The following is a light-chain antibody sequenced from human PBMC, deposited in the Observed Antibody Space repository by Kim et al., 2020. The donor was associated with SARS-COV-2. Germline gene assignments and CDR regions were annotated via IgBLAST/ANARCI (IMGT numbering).Light chain of an antibody. Sequence: VTHACYGSSSNIGSNTLNWYQQLPGTAPKLLIYSNNQRPSGVPDRFSGSKSGTSASLAISGLQSEDEADYYCAAWDDSLNGRGVFGGGTQLTVL. CDR2: SNN. CDR3: AAWDDSLNGRGV. V-gene: IGLV1-44*01. J-gene: IGLJ2*01. CDR1: SSNIGSNT.